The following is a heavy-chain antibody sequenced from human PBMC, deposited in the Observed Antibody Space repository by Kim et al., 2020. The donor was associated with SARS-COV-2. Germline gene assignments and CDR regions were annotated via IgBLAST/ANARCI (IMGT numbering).Heavy chain of an antibody. V-gene: IGHV1-18*01. CDR3: ARDLMATNSNWFDP. D-gene: IGHD5-12*01. CDR2: ISAYNGNT. J-gene: IGHJ5*02. Sequence: ASVKVSCKASGYTFTSYGISWVRQAPGQGLEWMGWISAYNGNTNYAQKLQGRVTMTTDTSTSTAYMELRSLRSDDTAVYYCARDLMATNSNWFDPWGQGTLVTVSS. CDR1: GYTFTSYG.